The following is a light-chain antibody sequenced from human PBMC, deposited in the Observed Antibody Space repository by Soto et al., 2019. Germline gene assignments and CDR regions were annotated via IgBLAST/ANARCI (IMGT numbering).Light chain of an antibody. V-gene: IGKV1-39*01. Sequence: DIQMTQSPSSLSASVGDRVTITCRASQSISSYLNWYQRIPGKAPKLLIYAASSLQSGVPSRFSGSGSGTDFTLTTSSLQPEDFATYYCQQSYSTPRTFGQGTKVDIK. CDR2: AAS. CDR3: QQSYSTPRT. CDR1: QSISSY. J-gene: IGKJ1*01.